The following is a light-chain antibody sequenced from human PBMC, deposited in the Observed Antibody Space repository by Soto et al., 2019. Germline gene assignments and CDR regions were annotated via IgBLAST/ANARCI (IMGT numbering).Light chain of an antibody. Sequence: DIQMTQSPSTLSASEGDRVTISCRASQSVSIWLAWYQQKPGRAPKLLIDKSSILESGVPSRFSGSGSGTRFTLTISSLQPDDFATYYCQQFNTSPWTFGQGTKVEIK. V-gene: IGKV1-5*03. CDR2: KSS. CDR3: QQFNTSPWT. CDR1: QSVSIW. J-gene: IGKJ1*01.